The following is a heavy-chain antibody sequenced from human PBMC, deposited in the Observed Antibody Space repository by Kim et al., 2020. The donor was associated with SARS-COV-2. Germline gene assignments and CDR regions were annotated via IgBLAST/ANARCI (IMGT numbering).Heavy chain of an antibody. D-gene: IGHD1-26*01. CDR2: ISWDGMRT. J-gene: IGHJ4*02. CDR1: GFTFSTSP. V-gene: IGHV3-23*01. Sequence: GGSLRLSCAASGFTFSTSPMGWVRQAPGKVLEWVSRISWDGMRTYYADSVKGRVTMSSDKSRNTLYLNMNNLRVEDTAVYYCAKGVINSGFDYWGQGTQVTVSS. CDR3: AKGVINSGFDY.